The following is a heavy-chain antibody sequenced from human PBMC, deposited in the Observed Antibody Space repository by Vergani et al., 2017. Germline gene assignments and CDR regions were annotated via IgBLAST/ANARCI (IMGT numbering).Heavy chain of an antibody. D-gene: IGHD2-2*02. J-gene: IGHJ2*01. Sequence: EVHLLESGGGQVEAGGSLRLSCVASGFTFSNSAMSGVRQTSGKGLEWVSAISGHGDRTYYADSVKGRFTLSRDNAKNSLYLQMNSLRAEDTAVYYCARDVIDCSSTSCYTRWLRQDWYFDLWGRGTLVTVSS. CDR3: ARDVIDCSSTSCYTRWLRQDWYFDL. CDR2: ISGHGDRT. V-gene: IGHV3-23*01. CDR1: GFTFSNSA.